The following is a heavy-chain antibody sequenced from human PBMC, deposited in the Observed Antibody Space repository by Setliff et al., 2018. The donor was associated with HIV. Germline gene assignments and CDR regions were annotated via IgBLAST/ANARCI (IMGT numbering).Heavy chain of an antibody. V-gene: IGHV4-61*02. Sequence: SETLSLTCTVSGASISYGGHYWSWIRQPAGKGLEWIGRSHSGGNTNYNPSLKSRLTISVDTSKNQLSLKLTSVTAAGTAVYYCARGRDGELFTKEGNYYYYIDVWGKGATVTVSS. CDR1: GASISYGGHY. CDR3: ARGRDGELFTKEGNYYYYIDV. D-gene: IGHD3-10*01. J-gene: IGHJ6*03. CDR2: SHSGGNT.